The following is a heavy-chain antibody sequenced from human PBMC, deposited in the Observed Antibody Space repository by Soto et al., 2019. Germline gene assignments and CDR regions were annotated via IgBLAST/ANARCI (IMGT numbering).Heavy chain of an antibody. Sequence: KSSETLSLTCTVSGGSISSSSYYWGWIRQPPGKGLEWIGSIYYSGSTYYNPSLKSRVTISVDTSKNQFSLKLSSVTAADTAVYYCARSEGGFWSGYYLYYYYYGMDVWGQGTTVTVSS. J-gene: IGHJ6*02. V-gene: IGHV4-39*01. CDR3: ARSEGGFWSGYYLYYYYYGMDV. CDR1: GGSISSSSYY. CDR2: IYYSGST. D-gene: IGHD3-3*01.